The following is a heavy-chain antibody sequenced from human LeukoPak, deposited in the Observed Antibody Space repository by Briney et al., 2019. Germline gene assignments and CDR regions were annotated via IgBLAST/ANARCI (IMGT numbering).Heavy chain of an antibody. CDR1: GGTFSSYA. V-gene: IGHV1-69*05. D-gene: IGHD6-13*01. J-gene: IGHJ5*02. CDR2: IIPILGTA. CDR3: ARYLSDSSSWYTTNWFDP. Sequence: SVKVSCKASGGTFSSYAISWVRQAPGQGLEWMGGIIPILGTANYAQKFQGRVTITTDESTSTAYMELSSLRSEDTAVYYCARYLSDSSSWYTTNWFDPWGQGTLVTVSS.